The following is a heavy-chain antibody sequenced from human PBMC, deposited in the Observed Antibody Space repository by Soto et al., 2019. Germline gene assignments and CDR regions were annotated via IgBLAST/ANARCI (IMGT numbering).Heavy chain of an antibody. J-gene: IGHJ4*02. CDR3: ATSLVTSRTRVDY. V-gene: IGHV4-31*03. Sequence: QVQLQESGPGLVKPSQTLSLTCTVSGGSIYTGGFYWSWIRQLPGKGLEWLGYIYYTGSTQYTPSLKSRLTISTDTSDNQFSLRLTSVTAADTAVYYCATSLVTSRTRVDYWGQGTLVTVPS. CDR2: IYYTGST. CDR1: GGSIYTGGFY. D-gene: IGHD1-26*01.